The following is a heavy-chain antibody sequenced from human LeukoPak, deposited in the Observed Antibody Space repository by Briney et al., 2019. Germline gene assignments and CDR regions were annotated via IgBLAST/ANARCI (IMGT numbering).Heavy chain of an antibody. CDR2: IYYSGST. Sequence: SETLSLTCTVSGGSISSYYWSWIRQPPGKGLEWIGYIYYSGSTYYNPSLKSRVTISVDTSKNQFSLKLSSVTAADTAVYYCARHDYGDLRAWFDPWGQGTLVTVSS. J-gene: IGHJ5*02. V-gene: IGHV4-59*08. D-gene: IGHD4-17*01. CDR3: ARHDYGDLRAWFDP. CDR1: GGSISSYY.